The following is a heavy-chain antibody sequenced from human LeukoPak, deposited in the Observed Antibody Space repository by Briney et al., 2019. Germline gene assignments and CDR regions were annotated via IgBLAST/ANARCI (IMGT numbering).Heavy chain of an antibody. CDR1: GYTFTSYD. V-gene: IGHV1-8*01. D-gene: IGHD3-3*01. Sequence: VASVKVSCKASGYTFTSYDINWVRQATGQGLEWMGWMNPNSGNTGYAQKFQGRVTMTRNTSISTAYMELSSLRSEDTAVYYCARGQYYDFWSGYYSYYGMDVWGRGTTVTVSS. CDR3: ARGQYYDFWSGYYSYYGMDV. J-gene: IGHJ6*02. CDR2: MNPNSGNT.